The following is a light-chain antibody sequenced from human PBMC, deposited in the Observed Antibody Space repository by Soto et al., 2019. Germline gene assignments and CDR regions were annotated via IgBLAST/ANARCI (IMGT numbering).Light chain of an antibody. Sequence: IQMTQSPSSLSASVGDSVTVTCRASQSINIYLNWYQQKPGKAPTLLIYGASSLQSGVPSRFTGGGSRTDFTLTISSLQPEDFATDYCQQSYRSPYTFGQGTKLESK. J-gene: IGKJ2*01. CDR3: QQSYRSPYT. V-gene: IGKV1-39*01. CDR2: GAS. CDR1: QSINIY.